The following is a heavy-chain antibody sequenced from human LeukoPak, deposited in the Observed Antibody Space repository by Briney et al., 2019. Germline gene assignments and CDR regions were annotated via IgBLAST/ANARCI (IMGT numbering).Heavy chain of an antibody. D-gene: IGHD6-13*01. CDR2: IYYSGGT. Sequence: SETLSLTCTVSGGSISSYYWSWIRQPPGKGLEWIGYIYYSGGTNYNPSLKSRVTISVGTSKNLFSLTLGSVTAADTAVYYCARVYYSNSYDYWYFDLWGRGTLVTVSS. J-gene: IGHJ2*01. CDR1: GGSISSYY. V-gene: IGHV4-59*01. CDR3: ARVYYSNSYDYWYFDL.